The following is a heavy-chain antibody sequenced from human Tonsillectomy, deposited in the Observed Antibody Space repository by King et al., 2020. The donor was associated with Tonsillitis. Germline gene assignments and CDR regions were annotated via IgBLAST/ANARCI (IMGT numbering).Heavy chain of an antibody. V-gene: IGHV4-4*02. J-gene: IGHJ4*02. CDR2: IYHRGRT. Sequence: QLQESGPGLVKPSGTLSLTCAVSGGSISSSNWWSWVRQPPGKGLEWIGEIYHRGRTKYKPSLKSRVTISVDKSQNQFSLKLSSVTAADTAVYYCARDGYYYDSSGFHWGQGTLVTVSS. CDR1: GGSISSSNW. D-gene: IGHD3-22*01. CDR3: ARDGYYYDSSGFH.